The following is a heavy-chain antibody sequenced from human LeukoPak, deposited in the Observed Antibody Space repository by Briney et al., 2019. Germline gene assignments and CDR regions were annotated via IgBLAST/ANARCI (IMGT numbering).Heavy chain of an antibody. J-gene: IGHJ4*02. Sequence: PGGSLRLSCAASGFTFSRFGMHWVRLAPGKGLEWVAVISFDGSNKFYADSVKGRFTISRDNSDNMVYLQMNSLTGEDSGVYYCAKDYRHYGGNPAHWGQGTLVTVAS. CDR2: ISFDGSNK. CDR1: GFTFSRFG. D-gene: IGHD4-23*01. CDR3: AKDYRHYGGNPAH. V-gene: IGHV3-30*18.